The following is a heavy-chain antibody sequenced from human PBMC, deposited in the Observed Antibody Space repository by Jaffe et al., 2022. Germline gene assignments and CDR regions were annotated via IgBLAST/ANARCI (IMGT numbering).Heavy chain of an antibody. J-gene: IGHJ4*02. V-gene: IGHV3-49*04. CDR2: IRSKAYGGTT. Sequence: EVELVESGGGLVQPGRSLRLSCTASGFTFGDKAMTWVRQAPGKGLEWVGFIRSKAYGGTTEYAASVKGRFTISRDDSKSIAYLQMNSLKTEDTAVYYCSRSWGMDYWGQGTLVTVSS. CDR3: SRSWGMDY. CDR1: GFTFGDKA. D-gene: IGHD3-16*01.